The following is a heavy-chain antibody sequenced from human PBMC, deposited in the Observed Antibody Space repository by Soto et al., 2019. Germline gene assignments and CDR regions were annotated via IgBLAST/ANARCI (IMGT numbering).Heavy chain of an antibody. D-gene: IGHD2-15*01. CDR1: GFTFSSYG. Sequence: QVQLVESGGGVVQPGRSLRLSGAASGFTFSSYGMHWVRQAPGKGLEWVAVIWYDGSNKYYADSVKGRFTISRDNSKNTLYMQMNSLRAEDTAVYYCARDPGLYCSGGSCFGSYFDYWGQGTLVTVPS. V-gene: IGHV3-33*01. CDR2: IWYDGSNK. J-gene: IGHJ4*02. CDR3: ARDPGLYCSGGSCFGSYFDY.